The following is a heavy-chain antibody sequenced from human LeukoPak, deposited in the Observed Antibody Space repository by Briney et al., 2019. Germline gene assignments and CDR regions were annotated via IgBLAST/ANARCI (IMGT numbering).Heavy chain of an antibody. CDR3: ARDCPDDSSGYCYVDY. D-gene: IGHD3-22*01. Sequence: PGGSLRLSCAASGFTFSSYSMNWVRQAPGKGLEWVSYISSSSSTIYYADSAKGRFTISRDNAKNSLYLQMNSLRAEDTAVYYCARDCPDDSSGYCYVDYWGQGTLVTVSS. V-gene: IGHV3-48*04. CDR1: GFTFSSYS. CDR2: ISSSSSTI. J-gene: IGHJ4*02.